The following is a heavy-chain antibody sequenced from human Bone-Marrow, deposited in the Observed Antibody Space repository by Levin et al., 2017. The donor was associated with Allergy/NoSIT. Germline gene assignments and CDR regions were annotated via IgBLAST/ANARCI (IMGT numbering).Heavy chain of an antibody. Sequence: KISCKASGGTLSWYSITWVRQAPGQGLEWMGRIMPTLDIAHYAQKFQGRVTITADKSTSTAYMDLSGLRSEDTAIYYCARDGVAAATTIDYWGQGTLVTVSS. CDR1: GGTLSWYS. CDR3: ARDGVAAATTIDY. CDR2: IMPTLDIA. V-gene: IGHV1-69*04. D-gene: IGHD2-15*01. J-gene: IGHJ4*02.